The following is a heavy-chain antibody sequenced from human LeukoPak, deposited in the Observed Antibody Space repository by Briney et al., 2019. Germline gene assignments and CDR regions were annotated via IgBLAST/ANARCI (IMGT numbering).Heavy chain of an antibody. J-gene: IGHJ4*02. V-gene: IGHV1-24*01. CDR3: ATGFSSVVPAAIDY. D-gene: IGHD2-2*01. CDR1: LYTPTELS. CDR2: FGPEDGET. Sequence: ASPKVSSKVSLYTPTELSMHWVPQAPRNRLKCRGGFGPEDGETIYAQKFQGRVTMTEVTSTDTAYMELRRLRSEDTAVYYCATGFSSVVPAAIDYGGQGTLVTVSS.